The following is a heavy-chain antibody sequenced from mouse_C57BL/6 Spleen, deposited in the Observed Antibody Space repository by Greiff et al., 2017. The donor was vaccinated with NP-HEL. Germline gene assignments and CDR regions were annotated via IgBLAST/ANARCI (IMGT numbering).Heavy chain of an antibody. CDR1: GFTFSDYG. J-gene: IGHJ1*03. V-gene: IGHV5-17*01. D-gene: IGHD1-1*01. CDR3: ARHYYYGSSYSWYFDV. Sequence: VQLKESGGGLVKPGGSLKLSCAASGFTFSDYGMHWVRQAPEKGLEWVAYISSGSSTIYYADTVKGRFTISRDNAKNTLFLQMTSLRSEDTAMYYCARHYYYGSSYSWYFDVWGTGTTVTVSS. CDR2: ISSGSSTI.